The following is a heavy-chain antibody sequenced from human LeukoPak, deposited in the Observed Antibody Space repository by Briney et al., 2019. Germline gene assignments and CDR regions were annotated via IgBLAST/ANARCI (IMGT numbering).Heavy chain of an antibody. CDR1: GFTFDDYA. Sequence: PGGSLRLSCAASGFTFDDYAMHWVRQAPGKGLEWVSGISWNSGNIGYADSVKGRFTISRDNAKNSLYLQMNSLRPEDTALYYCAKDGSYSGHQYFQHWGQGTLVTVSS. V-gene: IGHV3-9*01. CDR2: ISWNSGNI. CDR3: AKDGSYSGHQYFQH. J-gene: IGHJ1*01. D-gene: IGHD1-26*01.